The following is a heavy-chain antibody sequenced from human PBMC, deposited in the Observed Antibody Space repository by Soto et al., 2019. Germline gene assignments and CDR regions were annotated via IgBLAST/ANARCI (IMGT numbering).Heavy chain of an antibody. CDR2: IKQDGSEK. D-gene: IGHD6-13*01. Sequence: GGSLRLSCAASGFTFSSYWMSWVRQAPGKGLEWVANIKQDGSEKYYVDSVQGRFTISRDNAKNSLYLQMNSLRAEDTAVYYCARDHHIAAAGTRDYWGQGTLVTVSS. J-gene: IGHJ4*02. CDR1: GFTFSSYW. V-gene: IGHV3-7*03. CDR3: ARDHHIAAAGTRDY.